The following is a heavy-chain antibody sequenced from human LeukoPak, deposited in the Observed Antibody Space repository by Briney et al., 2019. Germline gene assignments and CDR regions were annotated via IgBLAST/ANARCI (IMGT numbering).Heavy chain of an antibody. J-gene: IGHJ3*02. V-gene: IGHV1-2*02. D-gene: IGHD3-10*01. CDR3: ARGLDDYYGSGGAFDI. CDR1: GYTFTGYY. CDR2: INPNSGGT. Sequence: ASVKVSCKASGYTFTGYYMHWVRQAPGQGLEWMGWINPNSGGTNYAQKFQGRVTMTTDTSTSTAYMELRSLRSDDTAVYYCARGLDDYYGSGGAFDIWGQGTMVTVSS.